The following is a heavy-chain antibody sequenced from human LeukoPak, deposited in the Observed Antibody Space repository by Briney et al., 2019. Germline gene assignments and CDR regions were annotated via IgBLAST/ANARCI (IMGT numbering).Heavy chain of an antibody. J-gene: IGHJ4*02. CDR3: AVTPGVRGWGRFDY. CDR1: GFTFSSYA. V-gene: IGHV3-23*01. Sequence: GGSLRLSCAASGFTFSSYALSWVRQAPGKGLEWVSGITDSGTGTYYADSVKGRFTISRDNSKNTVYLQMSSLRAEDTAVYYCAVTPGVRGWGRFDYWGKGTLVTVSS. CDR2: ITDSGTGT. D-gene: IGHD7-27*01.